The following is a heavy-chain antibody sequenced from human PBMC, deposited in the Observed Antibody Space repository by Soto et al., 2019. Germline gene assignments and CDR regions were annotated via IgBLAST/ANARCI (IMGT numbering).Heavy chain of an antibody. CDR1: GGSISSGDYY. D-gene: IGHD5-18*01. Sequence: PSETLSLTCTVSGGSISSGDYYWSWIRQPPGKGLEWIGYIYYSGSTYYNPSLKSRVTISVDTSKNQFSLKLSSVTAADTAVYYCAREKQLWLSYGMDVWGQGTTVTVSS. J-gene: IGHJ6*02. V-gene: IGHV4-30-4*01. CDR3: AREKQLWLSYGMDV. CDR2: IYYSGST.